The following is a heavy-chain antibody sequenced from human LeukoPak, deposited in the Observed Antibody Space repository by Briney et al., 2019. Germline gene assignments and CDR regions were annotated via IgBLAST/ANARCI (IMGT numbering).Heavy chain of an antibody. V-gene: IGHV4-59*01. CDR1: ARSISSYY. CDR2: IYYRGST. D-gene: IGHD6-19*01. Sequence: PSETLSLTCIDSARSISSYYWSWIRQHPAKGLEWIGYIYYRGSTNYNRSLKSRVSISVEASKNQVSLKLRSVSAADTAVYYCAREGRTISGGYSWWFDPWGQGTLVTVSS. CDR3: AREGRTISGGYSWWFDP. J-gene: IGHJ5*02.